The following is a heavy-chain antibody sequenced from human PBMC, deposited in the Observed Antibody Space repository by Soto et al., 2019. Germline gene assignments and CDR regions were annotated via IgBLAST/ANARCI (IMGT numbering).Heavy chain of an antibody. Sequence: EVQLVESGGGLVQPGGSLKLSCAASGFTFSGSGMHWVRQASGKEPEWVGHIRTKANSYATAYAASVKGRFTISRDDSKSTAYLQMNGLKTEDTAVYYCSTYSGYDSYYFDYWGQGTLVTVSS. D-gene: IGHD5-12*01. CDR2: IRTKANSYAT. J-gene: IGHJ4*02. CDR1: GFTFSGSG. V-gene: IGHV3-73*01. CDR3: STYSGYDSYYFDY.